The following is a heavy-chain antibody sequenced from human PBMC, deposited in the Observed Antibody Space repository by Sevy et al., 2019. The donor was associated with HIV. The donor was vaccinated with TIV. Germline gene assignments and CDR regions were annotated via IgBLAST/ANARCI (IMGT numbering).Heavy chain of an antibody. CDR1: GFTFSSYA. D-gene: IGHD3-3*01. J-gene: IGHJ4*02. CDR2: ISYDGSNK. V-gene: IGHV3-30-3*01. CDR3: ASGYDFWSGPIDY. Sequence: GGSLRLSCAASGFTFSSYAMHWVRQAPGKGLEWVAVISYDGSNKYYADSVKGRFTISRDNSKNTLYLQMNSLRAEDTAVYHCASGYDFWSGPIDYWGQGTLVTVSS.